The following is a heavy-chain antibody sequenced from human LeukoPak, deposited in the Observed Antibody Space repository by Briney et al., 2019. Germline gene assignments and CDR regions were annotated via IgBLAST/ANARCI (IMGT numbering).Heavy chain of an antibody. Sequence: GGSLRLSCAASGFTLSNSWMHWVRQAPGKGLVWISRTNGDGSDTSYADSVKGRFTISRDSATNTLYLQMNSLRAEDTAIYYCVRDGEYSHGIDFDYWGQGTLVTVSP. J-gene: IGHJ4*02. CDR2: TNGDGSDT. V-gene: IGHV3-74*01. CDR1: GFTLSNSW. CDR3: VRDGEYSHGIDFDY. D-gene: IGHD5-18*01.